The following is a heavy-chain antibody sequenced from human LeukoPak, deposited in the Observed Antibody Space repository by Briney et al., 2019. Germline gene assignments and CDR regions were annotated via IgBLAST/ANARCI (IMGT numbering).Heavy chain of an antibody. J-gene: IGHJ3*02. Sequence: GGSLRLSCAASGFTFSSYSMNWVRQAPGKGLEWVSSISSSSSYIYYADSVKGRFTISRDNAKNSLYLQMNSLRTEDTAVYYCARERAPGYDYVWGSYRNDAFDIWGQGTMVTVSS. CDR2: ISSSSSYI. V-gene: IGHV3-21*01. D-gene: IGHD3-16*02. CDR3: ARERAPGYDYVWGSYRNDAFDI. CDR1: GFTFSSYS.